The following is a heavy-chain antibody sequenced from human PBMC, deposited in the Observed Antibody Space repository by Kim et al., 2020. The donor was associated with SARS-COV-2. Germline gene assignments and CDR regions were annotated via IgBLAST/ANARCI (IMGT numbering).Heavy chain of an antibody. CDR3: ANPRQPDY. Sequence: GGSLRLSCVASGFTFSNYGMTLVRQAPGGGLEWVSGISGRGDITAYADSVKGRFTISRDNAKNTLYLQMSSLRAEDTAIYYCANPRQPDYWGQGTLVTVSS. CDR1: GFTFSNYG. J-gene: IGHJ4*02. D-gene: IGHD6-13*01. V-gene: IGHV3-23*01. CDR2: ISGRGDIT.